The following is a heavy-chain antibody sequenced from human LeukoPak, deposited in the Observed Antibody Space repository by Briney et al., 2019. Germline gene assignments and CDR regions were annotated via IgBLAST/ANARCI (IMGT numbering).Heavy chain of an antibody. V-gene: IGHV1-2*02. CDR3: AREGVVTLNAFDI. CDR1: GYTFTGYY. J-gene: IGHJ3*02. Sequence: GASVKVSCKASGYTFTGYYMHWVRQAPGQGLEWMGWINPNSGGTNYAQKFQGRVTMTRDMSTSTVYMELSSLRSEDTAVYYCAREGVVTLNAFDIWGQGTMVTVSS. CDR2: INPNSGGT. D-gene: IGHD3-3*01.